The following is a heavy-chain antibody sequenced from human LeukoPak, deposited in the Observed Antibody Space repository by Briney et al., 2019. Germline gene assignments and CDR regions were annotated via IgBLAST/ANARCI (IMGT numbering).Heavy chain of an antibody. CDR1: GGTFSSYA. CDR2: IIPILGIA. CDR3: ARAVEGSPYYYYYGMDV. Sequence: ASVKVSCKASGGTFSSYAISWARQAPGQGLEWMGRIIPILGIANYAQKFQGRVTITADKSTSTAYMELSSLRSEDTAVYYCARAVEGSPYYYYYGMDVWGQGTTVTVSS. J-gene: IGHJ6*02. V-gene: IGHV1-69*04.